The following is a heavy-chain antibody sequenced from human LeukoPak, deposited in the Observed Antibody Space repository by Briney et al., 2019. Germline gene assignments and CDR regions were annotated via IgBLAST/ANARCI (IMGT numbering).Heavy chain of an antibody. CDR3: ARTWADSYGEYFDY. CDR2: IIPIFGTA. Sequence: GASVKVPCKASGGTFSSYAISWVRQAPGQGLEWMGGIIPIFGTANYAQKFQGRVTITTDESTSTAYMELSSLRSEDTAVYYCARTWADSYGEYFDYWGHGTLVTVSS. V-gene: IGHV1-69*05. D-gene: IGHD5-18*01. CDR1: GGTFSSYA. J-gene: IGHJ4*01.